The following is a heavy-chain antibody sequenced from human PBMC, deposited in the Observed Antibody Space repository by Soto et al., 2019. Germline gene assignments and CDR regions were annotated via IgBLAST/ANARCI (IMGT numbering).Heavy chain of an antibody. CDR2: ISRSSTTI. J-gene: IGHJ6*02. Sequence: EVQLVESGGGLVQPGGSLRLSCAASGFTFSSYSMNWVRQAPGKGLEWVSYISRSSTTIYYADSVKGRFTISRDNAKNSLYLQMNSLRDEDTAVYYCARDSMGAAYYYYGMDVWGQGTTVTVSS. CDR3: ARDSMGAAYYYYGMDV. D-gene: IGHD2-2*01. CDR1: GFTFSSYS. V-gene: IGHV3-48*02.